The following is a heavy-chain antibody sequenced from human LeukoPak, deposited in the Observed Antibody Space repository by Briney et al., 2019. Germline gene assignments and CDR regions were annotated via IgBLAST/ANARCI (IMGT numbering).Heavy chain of an antibody. J-gene: IGHJ4*02. CDR3: ARRGSQTRKEYYFDY. V-gene: IGHV3-21*01. CDR1: GFTFSSYS. D-gene: IGHD1-26*01. CDR2: ISSSSSYI. Sequence: GGSLRLSCAASGFTFSSYSMNWARQAPGKGLEWVSSISSSSSYIYYADSVKGRFTISRDNAKNSLYLQMNSLRAEDTAVYYCARRGSQTRKEYYFDYWGQGTLVTVSS.